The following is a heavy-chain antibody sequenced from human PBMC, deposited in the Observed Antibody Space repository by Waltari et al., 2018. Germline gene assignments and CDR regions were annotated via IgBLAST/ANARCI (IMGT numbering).Heavy chain of an antibody. CDR3: ARAVEYQLRRDWFDP. CDR2: IYTSGST. Sequence: QVQLQESGPGLVKPSQTLSLTCTVSGGSISSGSYYWSWIRQPAGKGLEWIGRIYTSGSTNYNPSLKSRVTISVDTSKNQFSLKLSSVTAADTAVYYCARAVEYQLRRDWFDPWGQGTLVTVSS. D-gene: IGHD2-2*01. CDR1: GGSISSGSYY. J-gene: IGHJ5*02. V-gene: IGHV4-61*02.